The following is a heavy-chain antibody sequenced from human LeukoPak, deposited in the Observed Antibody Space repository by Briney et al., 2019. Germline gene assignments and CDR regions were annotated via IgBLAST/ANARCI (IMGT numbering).Heavy chain of an antibody. Sequence: PSDTLSLTCTVSGFSISTGYYWAWIRQPPGKGLAWIGTIFRIGSTYYNPSLKTRVTISVDTSKNQFSLKLTSVTAADTAVYYCARVIDVAAAGYFDSWGQGSQVSVSS. J-gene: IGHJ4*02. V-gene: IGHV4-38-2*02. CDR1: GFSISTGYY. CDR2: IFRIGST. CDR3: ARVIDVAAAGYFDS. D-gene: IGHD6-13*01.